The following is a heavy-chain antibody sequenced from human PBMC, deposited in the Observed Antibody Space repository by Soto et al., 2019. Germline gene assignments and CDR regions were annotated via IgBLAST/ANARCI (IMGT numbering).Heavy chain of an antibody. J-gene: IGHJ6*03. CDR2: IYYSGST. Sequence: SETLSLTCTVSGGSISSYYWSWIRQPPGKGLEWIGYIYYSGSTNYNPSLKSRVTISVDTSKNQFSLKLSSVTAADTAVYYCATADPAGYYELWSGYYSASGYYMDVWGKGTTVTVSS. V-gene: IGHV4-59*12. CDR3: ATADPAGYYELWSGYYSASGYYMDV. CDR1: GGSISSYY. D-gene: IGHD3-3*01.